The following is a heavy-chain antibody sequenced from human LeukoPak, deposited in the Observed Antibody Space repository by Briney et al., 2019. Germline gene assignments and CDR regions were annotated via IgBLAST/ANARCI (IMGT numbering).Heavy chain of an antibody. CDR2: IYPTGTT. D-gene: IGHD5-18*01. CDR1: TTSVNSYF. Sequence: SETLSLTCTVSTTSVNSYFWGWVRLPAGKGLGWLGRIYPTGTTYYNPSLKSRLTLSIETSKSQFSLTLRSATAADTAVYFCGRQGYTASHHFVDLWSQGTLVTVSS. CDR3: GRQGYTASHHFVDL. J-gene: IGHJ4*02. V-gene: IGHV4-4*07.